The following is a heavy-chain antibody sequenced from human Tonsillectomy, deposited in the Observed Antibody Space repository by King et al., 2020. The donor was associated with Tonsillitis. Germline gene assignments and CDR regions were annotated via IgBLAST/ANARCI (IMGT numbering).Heavy chain of an antibody. D-gene: IGHD5-18*01. V-gene: IGHV3-9*01. CDR3: AKDTGWGYSYGSTHFDY. Sequence: EVQLVESGGGLVQPGRSLRLSCAASGFTFDDYAMHWVRQAPGKGLEWVSGISWNSGSIGYADSVKGRFTISRDNAKNSLYLQMNSLRAEDTALYYCAKDTGWGYSYGSTHFDYWGQGTLVTVSS. CDR1: GFTFDDYA. J-gene: IGHJ4*02. CDR2: ISWNSGSI.